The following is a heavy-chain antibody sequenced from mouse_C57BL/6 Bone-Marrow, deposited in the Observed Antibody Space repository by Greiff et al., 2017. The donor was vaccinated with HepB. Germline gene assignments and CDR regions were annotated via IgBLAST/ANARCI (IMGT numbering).Heavy chain of an antibody. CDR2: IGHNSGGT. D-gene: IGHD1-1*01. V-gene: IGHV1-72*01. J-gene: IGHJ3*01. CDR1: GYTFTGYW. Sequence: QVQLQQPGAELVQPGASVKLSCTASGYTFTGYWMHWVQQRPGRGLEWVGRIGHNSGGTKYHEKFKGKSTLTGDKTYSTAYMQLSSLTSEDSAVYYCAHYHGSRGVAYGGRGTLITVSA. CDR3: AHYHGSRGVAY.